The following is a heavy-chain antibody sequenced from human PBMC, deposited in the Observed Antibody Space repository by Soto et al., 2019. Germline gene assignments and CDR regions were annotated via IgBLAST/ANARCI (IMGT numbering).Heavy chain of an antibody. D-gene: IGHD3-10*01. Sequence: PSETLSLTCTVSGGSISSYYWSWIRQPPGKGLEWIGYIYYSGSTNYNPSLKSRVTISKNTLYLQMNSLKTEDTAVYYCTTDNRFGELLPDYWGQGTLVTVSS. CDR1: GGSISSYY. CDR3: TTDNRFGELLPDY. V-gene: IGHV4-59*12. CDR2: IYYSGST. J-gene: IGHJ4*02.